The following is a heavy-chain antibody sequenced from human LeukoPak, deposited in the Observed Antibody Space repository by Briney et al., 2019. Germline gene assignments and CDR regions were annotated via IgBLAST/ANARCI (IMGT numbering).Heavy chain of an antibody. Sequence: QAGGSLRLSCAASGFTFSSYAMSWVRQAPGKGLEWVSAISGSGGSTYYADSVKGRFTISRDNSKNTLYLQMNSLRAEDTAVYYCAKILGVVVVVAATGHSGMDVWGQGTTVTVSS. CDR2: ISGSGGST. D-gene: IGHD2-15*01. J-gene: IGHJ6*02. CDR3: AKILGVVVVVAATGHSGMDV. V-gene: IGHV3-23*01. CDR1: GFTFSSYA.